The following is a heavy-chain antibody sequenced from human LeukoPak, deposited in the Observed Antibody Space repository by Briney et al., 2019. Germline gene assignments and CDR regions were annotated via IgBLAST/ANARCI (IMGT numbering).Heavy chain of an antibody. V-gene: IGHV3-30*18. CDR3: AKDSGIAVAGTLRAFDI. J-gene: IGHJ3*02. CDR2: ISYDGSNK. D-gene: IGHD6-19*01. Sequence: GGSLRLSCAASGFTFSSYGMHWVRQAPVKGLEWVAVISYDGSNKYFADSVKGRFTISRDNSKNTLYLQMNSLRAEDTAVYYCAKDSGIAVAGTLRAFDIWGQGTMVTVSS. CDR1: GFTFSSYG.